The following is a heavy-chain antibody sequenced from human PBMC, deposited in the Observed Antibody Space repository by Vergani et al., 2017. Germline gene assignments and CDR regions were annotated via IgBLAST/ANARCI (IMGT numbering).Heavy chain of an antibody. V-gene: IGHV1-8*01. D-gene: IGHD3-9*01. J-gene: IGHJ4*02. CDR2: MNPNSGNT. CDR3: ARGSLKKQLRYFDWLGY. Sequence: QVQLVQSGAEVKKPGASVKVSCKASGYTFTSYDINWVRQATGQGLEWMGWMNPNSGNTGYAQKFQGRVTMTRNTSISTAYMELSSLRSEDTAVYYCARGSLKKQLRYFDWLGYWGQGTLVNVSS. CDR1: GYTFTSYD.